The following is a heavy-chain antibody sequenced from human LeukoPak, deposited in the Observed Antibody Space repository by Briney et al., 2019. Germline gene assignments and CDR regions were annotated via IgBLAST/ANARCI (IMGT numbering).Heavy chain of an antibody. V-gene: IGHV1-18*01. CDR2: VSPSHTTR. Sequence: ASVKVSCKASGYTFRQYSISWVRQAPGKGLEWMGWVSPSHTTRVYAQQFQGRVTMTADTNTNTVSMELRSLRSDDTAVYFCARDYILPLEADNGDGFAIWGQGTVVSVSS. D-gene: IGHD2-15*01. CDR3: ARDYILPLEADNGDGFAI. CDR1: GYTFRQYS. J-gene: IGHJ3*02.